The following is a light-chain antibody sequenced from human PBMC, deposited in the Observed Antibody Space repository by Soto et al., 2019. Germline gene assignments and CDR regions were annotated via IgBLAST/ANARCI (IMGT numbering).Light chain of an antibody. Sequence: DIQMTQSPSTLSGSVGDRATITCRASQTISSWLAWYQQQPGKAPKLLIYKASTLKSGGPSRFSGSGSGTEFTITISSLQPDDFATYFCEHYNRYSEAFGQGTKVELK. V-gene: IGKV1-5*03. CDR2: KAS. CDR3: EHYNRYSEA. CDR1: QTISSW. J-gene: IGKJ1*01.